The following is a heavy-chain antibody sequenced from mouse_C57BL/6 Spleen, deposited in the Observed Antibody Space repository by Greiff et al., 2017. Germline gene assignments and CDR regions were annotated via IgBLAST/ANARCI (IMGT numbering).Heavy chain of an antibody. J-gene: IGHJ4*01. CDR2: ISYSGST. CDR1: GYSITSGYD. Sequence: EVQLVESGPGMVKPSQSLSLTCTVTGYSITSGYDWHWIRHFPGNKLEWMGYISYSGSTNYNPSLKSRISITHDTSKNHFFLKLNSVTTEDTATYYCAREDIYYAMDYWGQGTSVTVSS. CDR3: AREDIYYAMDY. D-gene: IGHD3-3*01. V-gene: IGHV3-1*01.